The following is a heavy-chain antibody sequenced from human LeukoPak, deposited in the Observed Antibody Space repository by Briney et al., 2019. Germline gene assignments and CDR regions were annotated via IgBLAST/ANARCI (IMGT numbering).Heavy chain of an antibody. CDR3: AKAPVTTCRGAFCYPFDY. CDR1: GFTFSSYS. Sequence: GGSLRLSCAASGFTFSSYSMGWVRQAPGKGLEWVSAISDTGNTYHADSVKGRFTISTDSSKNTLFLQMNRLRPEDAAVYYCAKAPVTTCRGAFCYPFDYRGVGTLVTVSS. D-gene: IGHD2-15*01. V-gene: IGHV3-23*01. J-gene: IGHJ4*02. CDR2: ISDTGNT.